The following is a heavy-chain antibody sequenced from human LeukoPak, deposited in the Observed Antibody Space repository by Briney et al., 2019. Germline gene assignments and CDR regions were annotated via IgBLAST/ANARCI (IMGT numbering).Heavy chain of an antibody. Sequence: GGSLRLSCAASGFTFSSYAMSWVRQAPGKGLEWVSAISGSGGGTYYADSVKGRFTISRDNAKNSLYLQMNSLRAEDTAVYYCASPPTAYCSTISCFDRNEDYWGQGTLVTVSS. J-gene: IGHJ4*02. CDR2: ISGSGGGT. D-gene: IGHD2-2*01. V-gene: IGHV3-23*01. CDR3: ASPPTAYCSTISCFDRNEDY. CDR1: GFTFSSYA.